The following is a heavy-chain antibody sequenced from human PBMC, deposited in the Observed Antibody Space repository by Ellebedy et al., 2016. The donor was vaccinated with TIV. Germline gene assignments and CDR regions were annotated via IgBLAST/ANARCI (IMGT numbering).Heavy chain of an antibody. CDR2: INIHGSST. CDR1: RFPFSKYW. Sequence: GESLKIPCEAPRFPFSKYWMHWVRQAPGKGPVWVSRINIHGSSTSHADSVQGRFTISRDNAKNTLYLQMNSLRAEDTAVYYCARAGSGGWEAYFDLWGRGTLVTVSS. J-gene: IGHJ2*01. D-gene: IGHD6-19*01. CDR3: ARAGSGGWEAYFDL. V-gene: IGHV3-74*01.